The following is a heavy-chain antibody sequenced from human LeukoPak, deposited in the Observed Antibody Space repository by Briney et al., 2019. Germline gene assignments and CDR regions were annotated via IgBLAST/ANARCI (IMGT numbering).Heavy chain of an antibody. Sequence: GGSLRLSCAVSGFTFSSYSMNWVRQAPGKGLEWVSYISNSGNIIYYADSVKGRFTISRDNAKNSLYLQMNSLRDEDTAVYYCAQKSNSDWFIDYWGQGTLVTVSS. D-gene: IGHD3-9*01. CDR3: AQKSNSDWFIDY. J-gene: IGHJ4*02. CDR1: GFTFSSYS. V-gene: IGHV3-48*02. CDR2: ISNSGNII.